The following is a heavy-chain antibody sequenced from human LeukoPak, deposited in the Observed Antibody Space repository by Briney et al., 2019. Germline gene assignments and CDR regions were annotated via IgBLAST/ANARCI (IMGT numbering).Heavy chain of an antibody. V-gene: IGHV3-33*01. D-gene: IGHD1-26*01. CDR3: ARDSPSGATDY. J-gene: IGHJ4*02. CDR2: IWYDGSNK. Sequence: GGSLRLSCAASGFTFSDYGMHWVRQAPGKGLEWVAVIWYDGSNKYYADSVKGRFTISRDNSKNTLYLQMNSLRAEDTAVYYCARDSPSGATDYWGQGTLVTVSS. CDR1: GFTFSDYG.